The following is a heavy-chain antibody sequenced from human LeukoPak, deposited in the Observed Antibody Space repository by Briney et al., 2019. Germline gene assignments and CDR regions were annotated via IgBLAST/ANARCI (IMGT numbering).Heavy chain of an antibody. V-gene: IGHV1-18*01. J-gene: IGHJ4*02. Sequence: GASVKVSCKASGYTFTSYGITWVRQAPGQGLEWMGWIYPYNGDTNFAQMLQGRVAMTTDTSTSTAYMELRSLTSDDTAVYYCARGGGMDDLLDYWGQGTLVTVSS. D-gene: IGHD2-15*01. CDR3: ARGGGMDDLLDY. CDR2: IYPYNGDT. CDR1: GYTFTSYG.